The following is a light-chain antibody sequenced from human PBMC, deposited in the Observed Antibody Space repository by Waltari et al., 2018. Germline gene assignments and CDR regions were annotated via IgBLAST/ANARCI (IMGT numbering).Light chain of an antibody. Sequence: QMTQSPSSLSASVGDRVTITCRTSQNIGIDLGWYQQKPGKAPKLLIYKSSSLESGVPSRFSGSGSGTEFTLTISSLQPDDFATYYCQQYNIYWTFGQGTKVEIK. CDR2: KSS. V-gene: IGKV1-5*03. CDR1: QNIGID. J-gene: IGKJ1*01. CDR3: QQYNIYWT.